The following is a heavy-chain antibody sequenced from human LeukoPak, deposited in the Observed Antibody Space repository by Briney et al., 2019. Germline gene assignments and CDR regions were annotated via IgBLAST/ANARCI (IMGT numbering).Heavy chain of an antibody. D-gene: IGHD2-15*01. J-gene: IGHJ6*03. V-gene: IGHV4-61*02. CDR2: IYTNGDT. Sequence: SQTLSLTCTVAGGSISSSRYCWSWIRQPAGKRLEWIGRIYTNGDTNYNPSLKSRGTISIDTSKNQFSLKLSSMTAADTAVYYCARAKYCSGATCYSSYYYYLDVWGKGTTVTVSS. CDR1: GGSISSSRYC. CDR3: ARAKYCSGATCYSSYYYYLDV.